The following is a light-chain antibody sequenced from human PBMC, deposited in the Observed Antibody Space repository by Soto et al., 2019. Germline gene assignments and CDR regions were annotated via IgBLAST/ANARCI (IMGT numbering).Light chain of an antibody. CDR1: HDISTY. CDR3: QQLNNRPFT. Sequence: DIQXTHLQPPPPALLGYRVTITCRASHDISTYLQWYQQKPGKAXKXXTYEASTLQSGVPSRFSGSGPGTEFTLTISGLQPEECATYNCQQLNNRPFTFGPGPTLEI. J-gene: IGKJ5*01. V-gene: IGKV1-9*01. CDR2: EAS.